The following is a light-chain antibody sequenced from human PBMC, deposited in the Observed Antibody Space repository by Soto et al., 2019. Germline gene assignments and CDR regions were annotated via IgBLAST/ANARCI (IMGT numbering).Light chain of an antibody. J-gene: IGKJ5*01. CDR3: QQYYSTPIT. CDR1: QSVLYSSNNKNY. V-gene: IGKV4-1*01. Sequence: DIVMTQSPDSLAVSLGEGATINCKSSQSVLYSSNNKNYLAWYQQKPGQPPKLLIYWASTRESGVPDRFSGSGSGTDFTLTISSLQAEEVAVYYCQQYYSTPITVGQGTRLEIK. CDR2: WAS.